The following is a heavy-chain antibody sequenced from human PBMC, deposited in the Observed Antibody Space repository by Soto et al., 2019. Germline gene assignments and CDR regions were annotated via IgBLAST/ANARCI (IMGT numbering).Heavy chain of an antibody. V-gene: IGHV1-69*13. CDR2: IIPIFGTA. J-gene: IGHJ6*02. CDR3: ASENDGASSGYYYGMDV. D-gene: IGHD1-1*01. Sequence: GASVKVSCKASGGTFSSYAISWVRQAPGQGLEWMGGIIPIFGTANYAQKFQGRVTITADESTSTAYMELSSLRSEDTAVYYCASENDGASSGYYYGMDVWGQGTTVTVSS. CDR1: GGTFSSYA.